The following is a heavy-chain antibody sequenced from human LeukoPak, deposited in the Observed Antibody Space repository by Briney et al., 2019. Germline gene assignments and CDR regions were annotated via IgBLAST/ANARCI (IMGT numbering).Heavy chain of an antibody. CDR3: ARVLEPYGDLDAFDI. CDR2: INAGNGNT. D-gene: IGHD4-17*01. J-gene: IGHJ3*02. CDR1: GYTFTSYA. V-gene: IGHV1-3*01. Sequence: ASVRVSCKASGYTFTSYAMHWVRQAPGQRLEWMGWINAGNGNTKYSQKFQGRVTITRDISASTAYMELSSLRSEDTAVYYCARVLEPYGDLDAFDIWGQGTMVTVSS.